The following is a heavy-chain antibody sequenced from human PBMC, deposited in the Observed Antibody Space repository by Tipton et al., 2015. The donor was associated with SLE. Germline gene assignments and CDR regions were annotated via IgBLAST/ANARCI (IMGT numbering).Heavy chain of an antibody. J-gene: IGHJ4*02. CDR2: IYYSGST. CDR1: GGSISSGDYY. CDR3: VSPNKQLVLDY. D-gene: IGHD6-6*01. V-gene: IGHV4-30-4*01. Sequence: TLSLTCTVSGGSISSGDYYWSWIRQPPGKGLEWIGYIYYSGSTNYNPSLKSRVTISVDTSKNQFSLKLSSVTAADTAVYYCVSPNKQLVLDYWGQGTLVTVSS.